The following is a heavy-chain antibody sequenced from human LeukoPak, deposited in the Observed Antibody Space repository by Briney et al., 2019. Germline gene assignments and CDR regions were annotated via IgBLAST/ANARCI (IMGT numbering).Heavy chain of an antibody. D-gene: IGHD2-21*01. CDR1: GFTFSSFW. J-gene: IGHJ3*02. V-gene: IGHV3-7*01. Sequence: GGSLRLSCAASGFTFSSFWMNWVRHAPGQGLEYVANIKQDGSQKYYVDSVKGRFTISGDNTENSLYLQMNYLTTDDTAVYYCARDRRVGGWGGAFDIWGQGTKVTVSS. CDR3: ARDRRVGGWGGAFDI. CDR2: IKQDGSQK.